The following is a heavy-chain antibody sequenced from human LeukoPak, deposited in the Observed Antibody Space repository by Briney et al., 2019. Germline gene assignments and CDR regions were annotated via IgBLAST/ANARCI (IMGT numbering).Heavy chain of an antibody. J-gene: IGHJ4*02. V-gene: IGHV3-21*01. CDR2: ISSSSDYI. D-gene: IGHD3-9*01. Sequence: GGSLRLSCAASGFTFSTYTINWVRQAPGKGLEWVSSISSSSDYIYYADSVKGRFTISRDNAKKSLSLQMNSLRAEDTAVYYCARANYDILTGAHYFDHWGQGTLVTVSS. CDR1: GFTFSTYT. CDR3: ARANYDILTGAHYFDH.